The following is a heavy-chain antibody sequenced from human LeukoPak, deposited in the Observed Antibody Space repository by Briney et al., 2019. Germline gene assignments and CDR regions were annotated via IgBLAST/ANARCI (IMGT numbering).Heavy chain of an antibody. CDR2: ISGYKANT. Sequence: ASVKVSCKASGYTFTSHGISWVRQAPGQGLEWMGWISGYKANTNYAQNFQGGVTMTTDTSTSTAYMELTSLRSDDTAIYYCARDVLLWFEDLLPTNAFDIWGQGTMVTVSS. CDR3: ARDVLLWFEDLLPTNAFDI. V-gene: IGHV1-18*01. CDR1: GYTFTSHG. D-gene: IGHD3-10*01. J-gene: IGHJ3*02.